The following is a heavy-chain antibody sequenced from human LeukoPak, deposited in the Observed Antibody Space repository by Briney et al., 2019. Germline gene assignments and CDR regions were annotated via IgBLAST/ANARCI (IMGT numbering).Heavy chain of an antibody. Sequence: WGSLRLSCTVSGFTFGTYCMSWVRQAPGKGLEWVSSISSNSANTYYADSLKARYTICSDNSKNPLSLPMTGLSAEDRAVYSCAKHRTGCGGDCYSDYWGQGTLVTVAS. V-gene: IGHV3-23*01. D-gene: IGHD2-21*02. CDR1: GFTFGTYC. CDR2: ISSNSANT. J-gene: IGHJ4*02. CDR3: AKHRTGCGGDCYSDY.